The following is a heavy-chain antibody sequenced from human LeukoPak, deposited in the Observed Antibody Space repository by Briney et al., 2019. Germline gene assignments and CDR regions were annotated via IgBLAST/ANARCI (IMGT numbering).Heavy chain of an antibody. V-gene: IGHV3-21*01. D-gene: IGHD6-19*01. J-gene: IGHJ4*02. CDR1: GFTFSSYS. Sequence: GGSLRLSCAASGFTFSSYSMNWVRQAPGKGLEWVSSISSSSSCIYYADSVKGRFTISRDNAKNSLYLQMNSLRAEDTAVYYCARDLRGWGLNSDWGQGTLVTVSS. CDR3: ARDLRGWGLNSD. CDR2: ISSSSSCI.